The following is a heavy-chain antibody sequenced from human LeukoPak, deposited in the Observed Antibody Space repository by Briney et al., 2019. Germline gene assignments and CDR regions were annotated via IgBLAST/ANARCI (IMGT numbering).Heavy chain of an antibody. D-gene: IGHD5-12*01. J-gene: IGHJ6*02. V-gene: IGHV1-2*02. CDR3: ARGPYSGYDSGMDV. CDR1: GYTFTGYY. CDR2: INPNSGGT. Sequence: ASVKVSRKASGYTFTGYYMHWVRQALGQGLEWMGWINPNSGGTNYAQKFQGRVTMTRDTSISTAYMELSRLRSDDTAVYYCARGPYSGYDSGMDVWGQGTTVTVSS.